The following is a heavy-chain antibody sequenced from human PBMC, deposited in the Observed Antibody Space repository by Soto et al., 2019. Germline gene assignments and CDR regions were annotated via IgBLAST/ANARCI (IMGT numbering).Heavy chain of an antibody. J-gene: IGHJ6*02. V-gene: IGHV4-30-4*01. CDR3: ARVGGYSGYVGYYYYYGMDV. CDR2: IYYSGST. D-gene: IGHD5-12*01. Sequence: QVQLQESGPGLVKPSQTLSLTCTVSGGSISSGDYYWSWIRQPPGKGLEWIGYIYYSGSTYYNPSLKSRVTISVDTSKNQFSLKLSSVTAADTAVYYCARVGGYSGYVGYYYYYGMDVWGQGTTVTVSS. CDR1: GGSISSGDYY.